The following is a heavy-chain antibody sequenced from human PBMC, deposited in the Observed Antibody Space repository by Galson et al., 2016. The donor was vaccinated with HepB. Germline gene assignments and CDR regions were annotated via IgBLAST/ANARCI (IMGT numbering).Heavy chain of an antibody. CDR3: ARSPVVTPRQHSYGMDV. CDR2: IIPVFGTV. V-gene: IGHV1-69*05. Sequence: SVKVSCKASGGTLSNYAISWVRQAPGQGLEWVGGIIPVFGTVNYTQKFQGRLTITTDESTTTAYMGLSSLTSGDTAVYYCARSPVVTPRQHSYGMDVWGQGTTVTASS. J-gene: IGHJ6*02. D-gene: IGHD4-23*01. CDR1: GGTLSNYA.